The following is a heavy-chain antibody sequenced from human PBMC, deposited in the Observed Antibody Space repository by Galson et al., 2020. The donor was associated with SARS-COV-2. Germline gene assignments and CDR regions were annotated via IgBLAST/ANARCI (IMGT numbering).Heavy chain of an antibody. V-gene: IGHV6-1*01. J-gene: IGHJ6*02. D-gene: IGHD3-10*01. CDR3: ARALLTGINILYYHGMDL. CDR1: GDNVSSNSAA. CDR2: TYYRSQWYT. Sequence: SETLYLTCAISGDNVSSNSAAWHWIRQSPSRGLEWLGRTYYRSQWYTDYAVSVKSRLTIKPDTSKNQFSLQLNSVTPEDTAVYYCARALLTGINILYYHGMDLWGQGTTVTVSS.